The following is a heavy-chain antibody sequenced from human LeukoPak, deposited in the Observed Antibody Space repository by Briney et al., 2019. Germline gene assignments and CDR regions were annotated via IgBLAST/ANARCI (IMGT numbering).Heavy chain of an antibody. CDR1: GFTFDDYA. J-gene: IGHJ6*02. V-gene: IGHV3-9*01. CDR3: AKAGVEDYYYGMDV. Sequence: SLRLSCAASGFTFDDYAMHWVRQAPGKGLEWVSGISWNSGSIGYADSVKGRFTISRDNAKNSLYLQMNSLRAEDTALYYCAKAGVEDYYYGMDVWGQGTTVTVSS. D-gene: IGHD2-15*01. CDR2: ISWNSGSI.